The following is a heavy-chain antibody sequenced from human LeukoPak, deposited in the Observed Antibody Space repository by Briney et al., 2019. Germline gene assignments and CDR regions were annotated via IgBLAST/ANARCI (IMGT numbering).Heavy chain of an antibody. CDR2: ICGGHT. Sequence: GGSLRLSCVASGFTFSNYAMTWVRQAPGKGLEWVSAICGGHTFYADPVKGRFTISRDNSKNTLYLQMNSLRDEDTAVYYCVKRIDGSGSYYIDYWGHGILVTVSS. CDR3: VKRIDGSGSYYIDY. CDR1: GFTFSNYA. J-gene: IGHJ4*01. D-gene: IGHD3-10*01. V-gene: IGHV3-23*01.